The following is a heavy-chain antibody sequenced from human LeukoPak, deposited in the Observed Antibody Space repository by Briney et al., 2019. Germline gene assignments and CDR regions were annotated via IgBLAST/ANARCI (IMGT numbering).Heavy chain of an antibody. J-gene: IGHJ4*02. CDR1: EYTFTSCD. D-gene: IGHD6-19*01. Sequence: ASVKVSCKASEYTFTSCDINWVRQATGQGLEWMGWMNPDSGNTGYAQKFQGRVTMTRNTSINTAYMELSSLRSEDTAVYYCARGTPSGWYGAVYWGQGTLVTVSS. CDR2: MNPDSGNT. CDR3: ARGTPSGWYGAVY. V-gene: IGHV1-8*01.